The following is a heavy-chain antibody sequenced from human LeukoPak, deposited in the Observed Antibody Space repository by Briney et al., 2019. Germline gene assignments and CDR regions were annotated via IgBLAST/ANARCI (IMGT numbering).Heavy chain of an antibody. D-gene: IGHD4-23*01. J-gene: IGHJ6*03. CDR3: ARLLLYGGALRADYMDV. CDR2: IYYSGST. V-gene: IGHV4-39*07. Sequence: SETLSLTCTVSGGSISSSSYYWGWIRQPPGKGLEWIGSIYYSGSTYYNPSLKSRVTISVDTSKNQFSLKLSSVTAADTAVYYCARLLLYGGALRADYMDVWGKGTTVTVSS. CDR1: GGSISSSSYY.